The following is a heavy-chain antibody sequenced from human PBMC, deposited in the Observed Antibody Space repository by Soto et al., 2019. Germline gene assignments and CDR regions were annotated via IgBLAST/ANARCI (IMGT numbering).Heavy chain of an antibody. V-gene: IGHV4-4*07. CDR3: ARMYNSGYYRPEGDFYFYGMDV. J-gene: IGHJ6*02. CDR1: GGSIRDYY. CDR2: LYVSGSP. D-gene: IGHD3-22*01. Sequence: QVQLQESGPRLVKPSETLSVTCSVSGGSIRDYYWSWIRQSAGKGLEWIGRLYVSGSPNYNPSLKSRVTMSADTSVNQFSLTLTSVTAADPAIYYCARMYNSGYYRPEGDFYFYGMDVWGQGTTVTVSS.